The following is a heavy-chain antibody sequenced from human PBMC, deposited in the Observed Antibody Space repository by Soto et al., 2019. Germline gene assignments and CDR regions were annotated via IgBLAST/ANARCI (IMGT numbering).Heavy chain of an antibody. D-gene: IGHD3-22*01. J-gene: IGHJ4*02. CDR1: GGSFSGYY. Sequence: PSETLSLTCAVYGGSFSGYYWSWIRQPPGKGLEWIGEINHSGSSNYNPSLKSRVTISVDTSKNQFSLKLSSVTAADTAVYYCARGVPLPRWYYDSSGYYPNWGQGTLVTVSS. V-gene: IGHV4-34*01. CDR2: INHSGSS. CDR3: ARGVPLPRWYYDSSGYYPN.